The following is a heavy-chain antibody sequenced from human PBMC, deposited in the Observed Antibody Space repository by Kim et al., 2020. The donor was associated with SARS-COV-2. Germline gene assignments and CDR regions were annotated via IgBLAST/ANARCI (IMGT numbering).Heavy chain of an antibody. J-gene: IGHJ6*03. Sequence: GGSLRLSCVASGFTLRSNAMHWVRQAPGKGLEWVAVISYDGKNEYYADSVKGRFTVSRDNSKNTLFLQLNRLRAEDTAVYYCARDGVTYCNNTYCDSKGLDVWGKGTTVSVSS. CDR2: ISYDGKNE. CDR1: GFTLRSNA. CDR3: ARDGVTYCNNTYCDSKGLDV. V-gene: IGHV3-30*04. D-gene: IGHD2-2*01.